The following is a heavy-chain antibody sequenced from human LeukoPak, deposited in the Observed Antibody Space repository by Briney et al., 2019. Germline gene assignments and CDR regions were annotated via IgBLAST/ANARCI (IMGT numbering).Heavy chain of an antibody. V-gene: IGHV3-30*02. CDR1: GFTFSSYG. J-gene: IGHJ4*02. CDR2: IRYDGSNK. D-gene: IGHD2-2*01. CDR3: ANLAEDIVVVPVHSLFDY. Sequence: PGGSLRLSCAASGFTFSSYGMHWVRQAPGKGLEWVAFIRYDGSNKYYADSVKGRFTISRDNSKNTLYLQMNSLRAEDTAVYYCANLAEDIVVVPVHSLFDYWGQGTLVTVSS.